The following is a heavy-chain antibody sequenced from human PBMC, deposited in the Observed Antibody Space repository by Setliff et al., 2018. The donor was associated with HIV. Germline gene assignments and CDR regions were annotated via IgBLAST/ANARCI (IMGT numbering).Heavy chain of an antibody. J-gene: IGHJ4*02. CDR2: INHSGRT. D-gene: IGHD3-22*01. CDR1: GGSFSDYY. Sequence: SETLSLPCAVYGGSFSDYYWSWIRQPPGKGLEWLGEINHSGRTIQSPSLGSRVTISVDTSKNQFSLKLSSVTAADTAVYYCARHDSGGYYSLDYWGQGTLVTVSS. CDR3: ARHDSGGYYSLDY. V-gene: IGHV4-34*01.